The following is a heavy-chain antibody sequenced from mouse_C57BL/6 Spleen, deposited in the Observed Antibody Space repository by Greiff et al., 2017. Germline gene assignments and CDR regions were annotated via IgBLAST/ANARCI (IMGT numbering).Heavy chain of an antibody. Sequence: EVQLQQSGAELVKPGASVKLSCTASGFNIKDYYMHWVKQRTEQGLEWIGRIDPEDGETKYAPKFQGKATITADTSSNTAYLQRSSLTSEDTAVYYSARRSTTLVVHFDYWGQGTTLTVSS. CDR3: ARRSTTLVVHFDY. CDR1: GFNIKDYY. V-gene: IGHV14-2*01. J-gene: IGHJ2*01. D-gene: IGHD1-1*01. CDR2: IDPEDGET.